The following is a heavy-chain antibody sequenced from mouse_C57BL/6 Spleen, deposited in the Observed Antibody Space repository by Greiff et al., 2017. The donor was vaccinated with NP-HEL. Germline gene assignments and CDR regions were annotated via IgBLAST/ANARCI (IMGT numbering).Heavy chain of an antibody. D-gene: IGHD1-1*01. J-gene: IGHJ4*01. CDR3: ARDGAITTVVPLAMDY. Sequence: EVQRVESGGGLVKPGGSLKLSCAASGFTFSSYAMSWVRQTPEKRLEWVATISDGGSYTYYPDNVKGRFTISRDNAKNNLYLQMSHLKSEDTAMYYCARDGAITTVVPLAMDYWGQGTSVTVSS. V-gene: IGHV5-4*01. CDR2: ISDGGSYT. CDR1: GFTFSSYA.